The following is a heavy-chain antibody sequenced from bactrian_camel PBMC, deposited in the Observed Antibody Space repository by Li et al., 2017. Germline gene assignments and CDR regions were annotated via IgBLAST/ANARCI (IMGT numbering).Heavy chain of an antibody. V-gene: IGHV3S1*01. CDR2: INDGGMT. J-gene: IGHJ4*01. CDR1: GFTFSSYW. Sequence: VQLVESGGDLVRPGGSLRLSCAASGFTFSSYWMYWVRQAPGKGLEWVSCINDGGMTYYSDALKGRFTISRDNAKNMVSLQTNSLKTEDTGAYYCVTDGGGFYRYWGQGTQVTVS. CDR3: VTDGGGFYRY. D-gene: IGHD2*01.